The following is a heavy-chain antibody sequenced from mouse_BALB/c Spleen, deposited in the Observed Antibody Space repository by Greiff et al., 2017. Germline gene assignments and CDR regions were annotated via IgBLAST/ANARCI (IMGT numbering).Heavy chain of an antibody. Sequence: EVHLVESGGGLVQPGGSRKLSCAASGFTFSSFGMHWVRQAPEKGLEWVAYISSGSSTIYYADTVKGRFTISRDNPKNTLFLQMTSLRSEDTAMYYCARDYYGSSYDYWGQGTTRTVSS. CDR3: ARDYYGSSYDY. J-gene: IGHJ2*01. CDR1: GFTFSSFG. D-gene: IGHD1-1*01. V-gene: IGHV5-17*02. CDR2: ISSGSSTI.